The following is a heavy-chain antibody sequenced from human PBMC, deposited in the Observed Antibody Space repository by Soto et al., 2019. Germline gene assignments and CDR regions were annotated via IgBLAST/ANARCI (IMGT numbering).Heavy chain of an antibody. Sequence: GGSLRLSCAASGFTFSSYRMNGVRQAPGKGLEWVSSISSSSSYIYYADSVKGRFTISRDNAKNSLYLQMNSLRAEDTAVYYCAKNLGYCSGGSCYVFDYWGQGTLGTVSS. CDR2: ISSSSSYI. CDR1: GFTFSSYR. CDR3: AKNLGYCSGGSCYVFDY. J-gene: IGHJ4*02. D-gene: IGHD2-15*01. V-gene: IGHV3-21*01.